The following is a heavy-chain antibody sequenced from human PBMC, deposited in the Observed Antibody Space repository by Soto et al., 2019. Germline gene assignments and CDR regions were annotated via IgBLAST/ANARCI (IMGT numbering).Heavy chain of an antibody. Sequence: GGSLRLSCSASRFTFSSYAMHWVRQAPGKGLEYVSGVRGNGDPPFYADSVKGRFTISRDNSKNTLYLQMSSLSADDTAVYYCVKSRGGNNFDFFDWGQGALVTVYS. CDR3: VKSRGGNNFDFFD. CDR2: VRGNGDPP. V-gene: IGHV3-64D*06. CDR1: RFTFSSYA. D-gene: IGHD5-12*01. J-gene: IGHJ4*02.